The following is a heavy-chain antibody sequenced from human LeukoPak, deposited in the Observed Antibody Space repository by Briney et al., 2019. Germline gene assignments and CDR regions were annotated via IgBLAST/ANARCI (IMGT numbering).Heavy chain of an antibody. Sequence: PGGSLRLSCATSGFAFSSYTIGWVHQAPGKGLEWVSAITGSGGSTYYADSVKGRFTISRDNSKNTLYLQMNSLRADDTAVYYCAKKTSYCAGDCYPYYFDHWGQGTLVTVSS. V-gene: IGHV3-23*01. CDR3: AKKTSYCAGDCYPYYFDH. CDR1: GFAFSSYT. D-gene: IGHD2-21*02. CDR2: ITGSGGST. J-gene: IGHJ4*02.